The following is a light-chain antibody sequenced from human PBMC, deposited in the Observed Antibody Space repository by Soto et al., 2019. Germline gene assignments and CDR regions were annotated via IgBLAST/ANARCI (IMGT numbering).Light chain of an antibody. CDR2: EVN. J-gene: IGLJ1*01. V-gene: IGLV2-8*01. Sequence: QSALTQPPSASGSPGQSVTISCTGTSSDVGGYNYVSWYQQHPGKVPKLMVYEVNKRPSGVPDRFSDYKSGNTASLTVSGLQAEDEADYFCTSYAGGNNVFGTGTKVTVL. CDR3: TSYAGGNNV. CDR1: SSDVGGYNY.